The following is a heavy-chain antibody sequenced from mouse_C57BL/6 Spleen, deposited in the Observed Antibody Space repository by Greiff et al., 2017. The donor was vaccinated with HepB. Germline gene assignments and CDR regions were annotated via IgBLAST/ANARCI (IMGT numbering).Heavy chain of an antibody. D-gene: IGHD1-1*01. CDR3: ASENYYGSRTFDV. V-gene: IGHV1-76*01. Sequence: QVHVKQSGAELVRPGASVKLSCKASGYTFTDYYINWVKQRPGQGLEWIARIYPGSGNTYYNEKFKGKATLTAEKSSSTAYMQLSSLTSEDSAVYFCASENYYGSRTFDVWGTGTTVTVSS. CDR1: GYTFTDYY. CDR2: IYPGSGNT. J-gene: IGHJ1*03.